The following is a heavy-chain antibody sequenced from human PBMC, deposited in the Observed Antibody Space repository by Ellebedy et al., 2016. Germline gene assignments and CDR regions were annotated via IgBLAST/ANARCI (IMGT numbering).Heavy chain of an antibody. CDR3: ARDSQSALYCHDDCSAYGMDV. D-gene: IGHD2-21*02. Sequence: GGSLRLSCAASGFTFSSYSINWVRQAPGKGLEWVSSISSSSTYIFYADSVKGRFTISRDNAKNSLYLQMNSLRAEDTAVYYCARDSQSALYCHDDCSAYGMDVWGQGTTVTVSS. J-gene: IGHJ6*02. CDR1: GFTFSSYS. CDR2: ISSSSTYI. V-gene: IGHV3-21*01.